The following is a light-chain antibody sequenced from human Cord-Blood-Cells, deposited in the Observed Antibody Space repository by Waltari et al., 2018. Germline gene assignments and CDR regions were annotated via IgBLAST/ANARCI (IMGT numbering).Light chain of an antibody. V-gene: IGLV1-40*01. CDR3: HSYHSSLCRSV. Sequence: QAVLTQPPAVFGAPGPSVTIFCSLNSHNNGPGCDVPWYQQLPATAPKVLIYGNSNRLSGVPHRLSVSKSGTSLSRAITQHQADDEADYYCHSYHSSLCRSVFGVGTQLTPL. J-gene: IGLJ2*01. CDR1: SHNNGPGCD. CDR2: GNS.